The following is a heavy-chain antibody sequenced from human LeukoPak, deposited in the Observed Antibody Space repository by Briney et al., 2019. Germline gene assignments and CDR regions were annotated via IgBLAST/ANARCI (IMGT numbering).Heavy chain of an antibody. CDR2: LNPNSGGT. J-gene: IGHJ4*02. Sequence: ASVRVACKASGYTFTGYYMHWVRQAPGQGLEWMGWLNPNSGGTNYVQKFQGRVTMTRDTSIRTAYMELSRLRSDDTAVYYRARSMESSGYYNDYWGQGTLVTVSS. CDR1: GYTFTGYY. V-gene: IGHV1-2*02. D-gene: IGHD3-22*01. CDR3: ARSMESSGYYNDY.